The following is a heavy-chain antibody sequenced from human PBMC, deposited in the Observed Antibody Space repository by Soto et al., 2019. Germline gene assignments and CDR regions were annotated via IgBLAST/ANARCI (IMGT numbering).Heavy chain of an antibody. CDR1: GFTFSSYW. J-gene: IGHJ6*02. Sequence: EVQLVESGGGLVQPGGSPRLSCAASGFTFSSYWMHWVRQAPGKGLVWVSRINSDGSSTSYADSVKGRFTISRDNAKNTLYLQMNSLRAEDTAVYYCAREMVVAATLTYGMDVWGQGTTVTVSS. V-gene: IGHV3-74*01. CDR2: INSDGSST. CDR3: AREMVVAATLTYGMDV. D-gene: IGHD2-15*01.